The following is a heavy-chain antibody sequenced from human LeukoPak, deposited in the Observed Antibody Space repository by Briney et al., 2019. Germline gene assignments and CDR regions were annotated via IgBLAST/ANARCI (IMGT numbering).Heavy chain of an antibody. CDR1: GFTFSSYE. J-gene: IGHJ1*01. Sequence: PGGSLRLSCAASGFTFSSYEMNWVRQAPGKGLEWASYISSSGSTIYYADSVKGRCTISRDNSKNTLYLQMNSLRAEDTAVYYCARVSPLGYFQHWGQGTLVTVSS. CDR2: ISSSGSTI. CDR3: ARVSPLGYFQH. V-gene: IGHV3-48*03.